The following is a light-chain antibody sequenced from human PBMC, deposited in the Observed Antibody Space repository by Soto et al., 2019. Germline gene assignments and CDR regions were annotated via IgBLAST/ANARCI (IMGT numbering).Light chain of an antibody. Sequence: DIQMTQSPSTPSASVGDRVTITCRASQSVNNWLAWYQQKPGKAPKLLIYRASSLETGVTSRFSGSGSGTEFTLTITSLQADDFATYYCQQYDNYLFTFSPGTKVDIK. CDR1: QSVNNW. J-gene: IGKJ3*01. CDR2: RAS. V-gene: IGKV1-5*03. CDR3: QQYDNYLFT.